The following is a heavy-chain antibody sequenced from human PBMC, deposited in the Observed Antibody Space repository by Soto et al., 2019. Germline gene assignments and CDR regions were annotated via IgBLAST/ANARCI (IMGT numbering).Heavy chain of an antibody. D-gene: IGHD3-10*01. V-gene: IGHV1-58*01. CDR2: IVVGSGNT. CDR3: AAAFRSYGSGTPPAG. Sequence: RASVKVSCKASGFTFTSSAVQWVRQARGQRLEWIGWIVVGSGNTNYAQKFQERVTITRDMSTSTAYMELSSLRSEDTAVYYCAAAFRSYGSGTPPAGWGQGTLVTVSS. J-gene: IGHJ4*02. CDR1: GFTFTSSA.